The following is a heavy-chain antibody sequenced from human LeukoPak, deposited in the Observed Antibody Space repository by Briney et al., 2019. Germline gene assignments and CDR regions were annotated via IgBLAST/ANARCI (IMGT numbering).Heavy chain of an antibody. CDR3: ARQGVGYCSSTSCYAYKH. J-gene: IGHJ1*01. CDR2: IDPSDSYT. V-gene: IGHV5-10-1*01. D-gene: IGHD2-2*01. CDR1: GYSFTCYW. Sequence: GESLKISYKGSGYSFTCYWISWVRQMPGKGLEWMGRIDPSDSYTNYSPSFQGHVTISADKSISTAYLQWSSLKASDTAMYYCARQGVGYCSSTSCYAYKHWGQGTLVTVSS.